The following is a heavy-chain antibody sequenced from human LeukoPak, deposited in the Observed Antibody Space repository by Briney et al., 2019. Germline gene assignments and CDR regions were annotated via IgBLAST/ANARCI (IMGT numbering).Heavy chain of an antibody. J-gene: IGHJ5*02. D-gene: IGHD2-2*01. CDR3: ARDPTSGDQPVTRGWFDP. CDR2: ISSSSSSYI. Sequence: GGSLRLSCAASGFTFSSYSMNWVRQAPGKGLEWVSSISSSSSSYIYYADSVKGRFTISRDNAKNSLYLQMNSLRAEDTAVYYCARDPTSGDQPVTRGWFDPWGQGTLVTVSS. V-gene: IGHV3-21*01. CDR1: GFTFSSYS.